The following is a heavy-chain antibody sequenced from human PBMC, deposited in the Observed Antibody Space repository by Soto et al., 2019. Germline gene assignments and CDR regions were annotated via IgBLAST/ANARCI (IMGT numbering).Heavy chain of an antibody. CDR1: GGSISSYY. J-gene: IGHJ4*02. D-gene: IGHD5-18*01. CDR3: ARVPVYSYGLWYFDY. CDR2: IYYSGST. Sequence: TLSLTCTVSGGSISSYYWSWIRQPPGKGLEWIGYIYYSGSTNYNPSLKSRVTISVDTSKNQFSLKLSSVTAADTAVYYCARVPVYSYGLWYFDYWGQGTLVTVSS. V-gene: IGHV4-59*01.